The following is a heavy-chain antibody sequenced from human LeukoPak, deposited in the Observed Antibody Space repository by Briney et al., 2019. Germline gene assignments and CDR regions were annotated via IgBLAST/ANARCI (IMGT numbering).Heavy chain of an antibody. CDR1: GYTFTGYY. CDR3: ARLIAVAGRDFDY. J-gene: IGHJ4*02. Sequence: ASAKVSCKASGYTFTGYYMHWVRQAPGQGLEWMGRINPNSGGTNYAQKFQGRVTMTRDTSISTAYMELSRLRSDDTAVYYCARLIAVAGRDFDYWGQGTLVTVSS. V-gene: IGHV1-2*06. CDR2: INPNSGGT. D-gene: IGHD6-19*01.